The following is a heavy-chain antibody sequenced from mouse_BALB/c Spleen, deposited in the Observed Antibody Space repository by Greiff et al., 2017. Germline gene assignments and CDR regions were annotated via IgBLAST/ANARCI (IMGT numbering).Heavy chain of an antibody. Sequence: QVQLKESGAELMKPGASVKISCKATGYTFSSYWIEWVKQRPGHGLEWIGEILPGSGSTNYNEKFKGKATFTADTSSNTAYMQLSSLTSEDSAVYYCARRGYPKDFDYWGQGTTLTVSS. J-gene: IGHJ2*01. CDR3: ARRGYPKDFDY. CDR2: ILPGSGST. V-gene: IGHV1-9*01. CDR1: GYTFSSYW. D-gene: IGHD3-1*01.